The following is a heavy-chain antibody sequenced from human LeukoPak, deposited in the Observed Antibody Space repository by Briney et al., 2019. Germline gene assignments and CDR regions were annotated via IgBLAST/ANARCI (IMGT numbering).Heavy chain of an antibody. D-gene: IGHD2/OR15-2a*01. CDR3: AKSHSLEYRGYFDY. Sequence: GGSLRLSCAASGFTVSNNYMSWVRQAPGKGLEWVSIFYSGGTTYYADSVMGRFTISRGNSKNTLYLLMNELSAEDTAVYYCAKSHSLEYRGYFDYWGQGTLVTVSS. J-gene: IGHJ4*02. V-gene: IGHV3-66*01. CDR1: GFTVSNNY. CDR2: FYSGGTT.